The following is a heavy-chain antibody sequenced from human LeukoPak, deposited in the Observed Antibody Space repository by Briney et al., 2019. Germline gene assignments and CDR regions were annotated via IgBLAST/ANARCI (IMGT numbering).Heavy chain of an antibody. Sequence: SKTLSLTCIVSGDSISGYHWSWIRQPPEKGLEWIGYVHYSGATSYNPSLRSRVTISVDTSNNQFSLKMTSVTAADTAVYYCARATGGGIFDHWGQGTLVTVS. CDR3: ARATGGGIFDH. D-gene: IGHD3-16*01. CDR1: GDSISGYH. V-gene: IGHV4-59*12. J-gene: IGHJ4*02. CDR2: VHYSGAT.